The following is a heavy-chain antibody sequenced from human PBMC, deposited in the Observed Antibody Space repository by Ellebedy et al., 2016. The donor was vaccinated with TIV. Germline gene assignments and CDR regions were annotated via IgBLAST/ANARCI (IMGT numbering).Heavy chain of an antibody. CDR3: ARGPNSDS. CDR2: IYTSGDT. Sequence: GESLKISCAASGFTFTTFWMNWVRQPPGKGLEWVSIIYTSGDTYYADSVKGRFTLSRDNSKKTLYLQMNTLRTDDTAVYYCARGPNSDSWGQGTLVTVSS. CDR1: GFTFTTFW. J-gene: IGHJ5*01. V-gene: IGHV3-66*01.